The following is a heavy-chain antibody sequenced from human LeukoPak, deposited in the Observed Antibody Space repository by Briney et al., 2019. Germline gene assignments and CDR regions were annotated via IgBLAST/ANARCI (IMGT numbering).Heavy chain of an antibody. CDR3: ARAGSGEYYFDY. D-gene: IGHD6-19*01. CDR2: ISSSSSYI. Sequence: GSLRLSCAASGFTFSSYSMNWVRQAPGKGLEWVSSISSSSSYIYYADSVKGRFTISRDNAKNSLYLQMNSLRAEDTAVYYCARAGSGEYYFDYWAREPWSPSPQ. V-gene: IGHV3-21*01. J-gene: IGHJ4*02. CDR1: GFTFSSYS.